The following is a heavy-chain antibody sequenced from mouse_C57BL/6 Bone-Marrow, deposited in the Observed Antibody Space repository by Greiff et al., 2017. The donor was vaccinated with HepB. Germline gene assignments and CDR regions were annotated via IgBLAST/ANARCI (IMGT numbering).Heavy chain of an antibody. Sequence: EVKVEESGGGLVKPGGSLKLSCAASGFTFSDYGMHWVRQAPEKGLEWVAYISSGSSTIYYADTVKGRFTISRDNAKNTLFLQMTSLRSEDTAMYYCARPPIYYYGSRNWFAYWGQGTLVTVSA. V-gene: IGHV5-17*01. CDR1: GFTFSDYG. D-gene: IGHD1-1*01. CDR3: ARPPIYYYGSRNWFAY. J-gene: IGHJ3*01. CDR2: ISSGSSTI.